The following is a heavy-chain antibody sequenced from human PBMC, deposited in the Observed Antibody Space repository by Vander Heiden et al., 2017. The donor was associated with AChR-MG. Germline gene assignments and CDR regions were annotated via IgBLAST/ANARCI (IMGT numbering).Heavy chain of an antibody. CDR2: ISGSGGRT. V-gene: IGHV3-23*01. J-gene: IGHJ3*02. CDR1: GVTLSIYG. CDR3: GRDPNGDYIGTFDM. Sequence: EAQLLASGGGLIQPGGSLRLSCAASGVTLSIYGWTWVRQAPGKGLEWVSSISGSGGRTQYADSVMGRFTISRDNSKNTVYLQMSSLRAEDTAVYYCGRDPNGDYIGTFDMWGQGTKVTVSS. D-gene: IGHD2-8*01.